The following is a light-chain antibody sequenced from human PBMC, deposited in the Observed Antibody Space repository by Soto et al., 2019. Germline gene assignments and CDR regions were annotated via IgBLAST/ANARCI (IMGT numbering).Light chain of an antibody. V-gene: IGLV2-14*01. CDR1: SSDVGGYNY. Sequence: QSALTQPASVSGSPGQSITISCTGTSSDVGGYNYVSWYQQHPGKAPKLMIYDVSNRPSGVSNRFSGSKSGNTASLTISGIQAEDAADYYCISYTSSSTLYVVFGGGTKLTVL. J-gene: IGLJ2*01. CDR2: DVS. CDR3: ISYTSSSTLYVV.